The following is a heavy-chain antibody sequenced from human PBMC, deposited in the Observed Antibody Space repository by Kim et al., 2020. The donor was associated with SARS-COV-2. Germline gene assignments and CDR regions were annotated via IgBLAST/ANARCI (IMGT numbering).Heavy chain of an antibody. D-gene: IGHD1-26*01. CDR2: IYRNGDT. CDR1: GDSLTNKYY. CDR3: AATGLQTWMGLNGKYNWFDP. Sequence: SETLSLTCTVSGDSLTNKYYWTWIRQPAGKGLEWIGRIYRNGDTDYNPSLKGRVVMSLDTSKNYFSLKLKYVTAADTAVYYCAATGLQTWMGLNGKYNWFDPWGQGTLVTVSS. V-gene: IGHV4-4*07. J-gene: IGHJ5*02.